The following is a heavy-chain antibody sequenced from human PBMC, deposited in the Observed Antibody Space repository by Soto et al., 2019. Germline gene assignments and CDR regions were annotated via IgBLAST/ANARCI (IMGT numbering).Heavy chain of an antibody. CDR2: LTGSGTST. Sequence: GGSLRLSCAASGFTFSSYGMSWVRQAPGKGLEWVSALTGSGTSTYYADSVKGRFTISRDNSKHTLYLQMNSPRAEDTAVYYCAKGPTIFGVVSLAWDYYCGIDVWVQGTTVTVSS. V-gene: IGHV3-23*01. D-gene: IGHD3-3*01. CDR1: GFTFSSYG. CDR3: AKGPTIFGVVSLAWDYYCGIDV. J-gene: IGHJ6*02.